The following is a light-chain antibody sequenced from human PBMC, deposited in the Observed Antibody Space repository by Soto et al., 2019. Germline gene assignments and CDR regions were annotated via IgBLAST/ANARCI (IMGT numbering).Light chain of an antibody. CDR1: SSDVGAYNF. V-gene: IGLV2-14*03. CDR2: NVY. J-gene: IGLJ2*01. Sequence: QSVLTQPASVSGSPGQSITISCTGTSSDVGAYNFVSWHQQHPGKAPKLMIYNVYDRPSGISYRFSGSKSGSTASLTISGLQAEDEADYYCCSYAGRSTWDVVFGGGTKLTVL. CDR3: CSYAGRSTWDVV.